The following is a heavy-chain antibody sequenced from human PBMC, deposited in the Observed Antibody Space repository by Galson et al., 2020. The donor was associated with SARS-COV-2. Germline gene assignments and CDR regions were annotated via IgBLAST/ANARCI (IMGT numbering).Heavy chain of an antibody. CDR3: ARTQYDSRGYDY. Sequence: SETLSLTCGVYGGSFSDYYWSWIRQPPGKGLEWIGEINHSGSTNYSPSLKSRVTISVDTSKNQFSLKLNSVTAADTAVYYCARTQYDSRGYDYWGQGTLVTVSS. CDR2: INHSGST. J-gene: IGHJ4*02. CDR1: GGSFSDYY. V-gene: IGHV4-34*01. D-gene: IGHD3-22*01.